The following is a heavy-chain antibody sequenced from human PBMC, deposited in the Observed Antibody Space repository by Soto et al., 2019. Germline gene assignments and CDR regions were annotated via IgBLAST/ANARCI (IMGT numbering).Heavy chain of an antibody. CDR2: IIPILGIA. CDR3: ARDSDILTGYTFDY. D-gene: IGHD3-9*01. J-gene: IGHJ4*02. V-gene: IGHV1-69*08. CDR1: GGTFSSYT. Sequence: QVQLVQSGAEVKKPGSSVKVSCKASGGTFSSYTISWVRQAPGQGLEWMGRIIPILGIANYAQKFQGRVTITADKSTSTAYMALSSLRSEDTAVYYCARDSDILTGYTFDYWGQGTLVTVSS.